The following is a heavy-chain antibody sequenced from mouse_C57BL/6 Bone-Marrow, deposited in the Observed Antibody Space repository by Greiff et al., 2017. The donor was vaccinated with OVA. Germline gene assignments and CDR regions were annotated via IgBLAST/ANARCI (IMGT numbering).Heavy chain of an antibody. Sequence: QVQLQQSGAELVRPGTSVKVSCKASGYAFTNYLIEWVKQRPGQGLEWIGVINPGSGGTNYNEKFKGKATLTADKSSSTAYMQLSSLTSEDSAVYYCARFRWLQLNWYFDVWGTGTTVTVSS. J-gene: IGHJ1*03. CDR1: GYAFTNYL. D-gene: IGHD2-3*01. CDR3: ARFRWLQLNWYFDV. V-gene: IGHV1-54*01. CDR2: INPGSGGT.